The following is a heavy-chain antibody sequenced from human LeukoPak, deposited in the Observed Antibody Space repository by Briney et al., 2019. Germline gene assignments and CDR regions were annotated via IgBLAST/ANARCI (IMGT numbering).Heavy chain of an antibody. V-gene: IGHV1-46*01. CDR1: GNTFTNYF. D-gene: IGHD2-21*02. CDR2: INPRRGST. Sequence: ASVKVSCKASGNTFTNYFMHWVRQAPGQGLEWMGIINPRRGSTGYAQKFQGRITMTTDMSTRTVYMELSSLESEDTAVYYCARRDCVGDCYSNWFDPWGQGTLVTVSS. J-gene: IGHJ5*02. CDR3: ARRDCVGDCYSNWFDP.